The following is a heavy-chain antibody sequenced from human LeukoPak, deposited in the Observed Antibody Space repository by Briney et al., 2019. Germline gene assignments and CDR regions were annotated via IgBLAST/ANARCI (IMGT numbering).Heavy chain of an antibody. D-gene: IGHD2-15*01. V-gene: IGHV4-34*01. CDR1: GGSFSGYY. CDR2: INHSGST. CDR3: ARGLVVVAATPYNWFDP. J-gene: IGHJ5*02. Sequence: PSETLSLTCAVYGGSFSGYYWSWIRQPPGKGLEWIGEINHSGSTNYNPSLKSRVTISVDTSKNQFSPKLRPVTAADTAVYYCARGLVVVAATPYNWFDPWGQGTLVTVSS.